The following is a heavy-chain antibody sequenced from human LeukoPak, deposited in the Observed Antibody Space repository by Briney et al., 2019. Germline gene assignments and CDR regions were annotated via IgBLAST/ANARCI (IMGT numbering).Heavy chain of an antibody. D-gene: IGHD1-26*01. CDR3: AKDTSGGSSLDY. V-gene: IGHV3-30*18. CDR2: ISYDGSNK. CDR1: GFTFGSYA. Sequence: PGGSLRLSCAASGFTFGSYAMHWVRQAPGKGLEWVALISYDGSNKYYADSVKGRFTVSRDNSKNTLFLQMNSLRAEDTAVYYCAKDTSGGSSLDYWGQGTLVTVSS. J-gene: IGHJ4*02.